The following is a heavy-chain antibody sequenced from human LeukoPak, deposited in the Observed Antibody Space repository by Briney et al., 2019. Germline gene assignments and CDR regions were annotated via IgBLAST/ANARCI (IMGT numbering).Heavy chain of an antibody. CDR1: GFTFSSYA. Sequence: GGSLRLSCAASGFTFSSYAMSWVRQAPGKGLEWVGRIKSKIDGGTTDYAAPVKGRFTISRDDSQNALYLQMNSLKSEDTAMYYCTTSSLFWSAYYDELGEDYWGQGTLVTVSS. V-gene: IGHV3-15*01. D-gene: IGHD3-3*01. J-gene: IGHJ4*02. CDR2: IKSKIDGGTT. CDR3: TTSSLFWSAYYDELGEDY.